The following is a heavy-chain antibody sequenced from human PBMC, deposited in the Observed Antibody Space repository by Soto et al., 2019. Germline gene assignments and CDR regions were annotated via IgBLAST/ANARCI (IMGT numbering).Heavy chain of an antibody. CDR2: IYYSGSGST. CDR1: GGSISSYY. D-gene: IGHD2-21*02. CDR3: ARDRAGGDLDY. V-gene: IGHV4-59*01. J-gene: IGHJ4*02. Sequence: PSETLSLTCTVSGGSISSYYWSWIRQCPGKGLEWIGYIYYSGSGSTNYNPSLKSRVSISVDTSKNQFSLKLTSVTAADTAVYYCARDRAGGDLDYWGQGTLVTVSS.